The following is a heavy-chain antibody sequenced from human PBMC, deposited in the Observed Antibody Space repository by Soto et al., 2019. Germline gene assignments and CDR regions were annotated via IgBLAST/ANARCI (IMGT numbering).Heavy chain of an antibody. D-gene: IGHD3-10*01. CDR1: GGSISNYY. CDR3: ARRYGSAFDI. J-gene: IGHJ3*02. CDR2: ISYTGST. Sequence: SETLSLTCTVSGGSISNYYWSWIRQPPGRTLEWIGFISYTGSTSSNPSLKSRVTISVDTSKNQFSLELSSVTAADTAVYYCARRYGSAFDIWGQGTMVTVS. V-gene: IGHV4-59*08.